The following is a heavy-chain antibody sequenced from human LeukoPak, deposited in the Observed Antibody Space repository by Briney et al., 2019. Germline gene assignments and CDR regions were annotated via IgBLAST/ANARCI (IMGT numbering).Heavy chain of an antibody. J-gene: IGHJ4*02. CDR1: GFTFSSYG. Sequence: GGSLRLSCAASGFTFSSYGMHWVRQAPGKGLEWVAVISYDGSNKYYADSVKGRFIISRDNSKNTLYLQMNSLRAEDTAVYYCAKDSHIVVVVAATVDYWGQGTLVTVSS. CDR2: ISYDGSNK. CDR3: AKDSHIVVVVAATVDY. D-gene: IGHD2-15*01. V-gene: IGHV3-30*18.